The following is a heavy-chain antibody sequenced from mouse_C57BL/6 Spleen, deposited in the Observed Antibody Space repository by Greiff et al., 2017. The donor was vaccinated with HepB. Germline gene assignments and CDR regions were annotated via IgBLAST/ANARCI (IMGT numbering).Heavy chain of an antibody. CDR3: TRAYDGYYFDY. CDR2: ISSGGDYI. Sequence: EVMLVKSGEGLVKPGGSLKLSCAASGFTFSSYAMSWVRQTPEKRLEWVAYISSGGDYIYYADTVKGRFTISRDNARNTLYLQMSSLKSEDTAMYYCTRAYDGYYFDYWGQGTTLTVSS. V-gene: IGHV5-9-1*02. CDR1: GFTFSSYA. D-gene: IGHD2-3*01. J-gene: IGHJ2*01.